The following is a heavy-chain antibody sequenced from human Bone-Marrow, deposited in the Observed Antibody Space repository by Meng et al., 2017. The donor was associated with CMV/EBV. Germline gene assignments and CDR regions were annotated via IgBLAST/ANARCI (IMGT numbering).Heavy chain of an antibody. CDR3: ARFQGPYCSSTSCAMLDY. CDR1: TFTSYG. Sequence: TFTSYGISGGRQAPGQGLEWMGWISAYNGNTNYAQKLQGRVTMTTDTSTSTAYMELRSLRSDDTAVYYCARFQGPYCSSTSCAMLDYWGQGTLVTVSS. J-gene: IGHJ4*02. V-gene: IGHV1-18*01. CDR2: ISAYNGNT. D-gene: IGHD2-2*01.